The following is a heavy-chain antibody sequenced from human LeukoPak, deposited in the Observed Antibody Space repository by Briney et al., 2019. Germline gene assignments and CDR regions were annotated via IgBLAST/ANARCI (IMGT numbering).Heavy chain of an antibody. V-gene: IGHV6-1*01. CDR2: TYYRSKWYS. D-gene: IGHD1-1*01. CDR3: SSLPTAAWKHSDF. Sequence: SQTLSLTCAISGDSVSSNSAAWNWIRQSPSRGLEWLGRTYYRSKWYSDSAVSVKSRITINPDTSKNQFSLKLSSVTAADTAVYYCSSLPTAAWKHSDFWGPGALVTVSS. CDR1: GDSVSSNSAA. J-gene: IGHJ4*02.